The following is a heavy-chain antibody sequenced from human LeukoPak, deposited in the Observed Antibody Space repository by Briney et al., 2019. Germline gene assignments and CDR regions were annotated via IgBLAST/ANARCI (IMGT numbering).Heavy chain of an antibody. CDR1: GFTFSSYG. D-gene: IGHD1-26*01. CDR3: AKGDISGGYPSDAFDI. J-gene: IGHJ3*02. Sequence: GGSLRLSCAASGFTFSSYGMHWVRQAPGKGLEWVAVIWYDGSNKYYADSVKGRFTISRDNSKNTLYLQMNSLRAEDTAVYYCAKGDISGGYPSDAFDIWGQGTMVTVSS. V-gene: IGHV3-33*06. CDR2: IWYDGSNK.